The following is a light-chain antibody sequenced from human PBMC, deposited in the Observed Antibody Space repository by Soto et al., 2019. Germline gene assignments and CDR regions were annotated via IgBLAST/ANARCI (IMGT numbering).Light chain of an antibody. CDR1: QSISSY. CDR2: AAS. J-gene: IGKJ2*01. V-gene: IGKV1-39*01. Sequence: DIQMTQSPSSLSASVGDRVTITCRASQSISSYLNWYQQKPGKAPKLLIYAASSLQRWVPSRFSGSGSGTDFTLPISSLQPEDFATYYCQQSYSTPYTFGQGTKLEIK. CDR3: QQSYSTPYT.